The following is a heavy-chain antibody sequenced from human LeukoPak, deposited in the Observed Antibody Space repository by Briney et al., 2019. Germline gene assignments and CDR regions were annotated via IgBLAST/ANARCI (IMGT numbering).Heavy chain of an antibody. V-gene: IGHV3-23*05. CDR3: SKDVVPDSGWDLDY. D-gene: IGHD6-19*01. J-gene: IGHJ4*02. Sequence: GGSLRLSCTASGFSFSTYSMTWVRHGPGKGLEWVSSIYNSGSKTFYAGSVKGRFTISRDNSKNTLYLQMNSLTAEDTAIYYCSKDVVPDSGWDLDYWGQGTLVTVSS. CDR1: GFSFSTYS. CDR2: IYNSGSKT.